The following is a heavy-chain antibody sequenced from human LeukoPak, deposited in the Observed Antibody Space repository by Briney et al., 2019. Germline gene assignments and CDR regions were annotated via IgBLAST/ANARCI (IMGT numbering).Heavy chain of an antibody. CDR1: GFTVSSNY. Sequence: GGSLRLSCAASGFTVSSNYMSWVRQAPGKGLEWVSVIYSGGSTYYADSVKGRFTISRDNSKNTLYLQMNSLRAEDTAVYYCARFMYGSGVRPHYYYYYGMDVWGQGTTVTVSS. J-gene: IGHJ6*02. V-gene: IGHV3-66*01. CDR3: ARFMYGSGVRPHYYYYYGMDV. D-gene: IGHD3-10*01. CDR2: IYSGGST.